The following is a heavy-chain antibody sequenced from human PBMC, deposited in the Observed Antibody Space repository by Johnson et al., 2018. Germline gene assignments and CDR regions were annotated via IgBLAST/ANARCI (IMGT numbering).Heavy chain of an antibody. J-gene: IGHJ3*02. CDR2: ISSSSSYI. CDR3: ARDSLGAFDI. Sequence: VQLVQSGGGLVKPGGSLRLSCAASGFTFSSYSMNWVRQDPGKGLEWVSSISSSSSYIYYEDSAKGRFTISRDNAKNSLYLQMNSLRAEDTAVYYCARDSLGAFDIWGQGTMVTVSS. V-gene: IGHV3-21*01. CDR1: GFTFSSYS. D-gene: IGHD3-16*01.